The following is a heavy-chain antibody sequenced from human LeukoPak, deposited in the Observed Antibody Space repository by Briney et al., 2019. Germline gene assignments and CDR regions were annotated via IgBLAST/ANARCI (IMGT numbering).Heavy chain of an antibody. CDR3: AKWGDYGVLTGYYVSDY. CDR1: GFTFSNYA. J-gene: IGHJ4*02. Sequence: GGSLRLSCAASGFTFSNYAMSWVRQAPGKGLEWVSAITGSGGNTYYADSVKGRFTISRDNSKNTVFLQMNSPRAEDTAVYYCAKWGDYGVLTGYYVSDYWGQGTLVTVSS. V-gene: IGHV3-23*01. CDR2: ITGSGGNT. D-gene: IGHD3-9*01.